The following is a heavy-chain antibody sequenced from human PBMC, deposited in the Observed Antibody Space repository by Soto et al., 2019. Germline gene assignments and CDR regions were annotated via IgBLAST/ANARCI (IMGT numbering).Heavy chain of an antibody. V-gene: IGHV1-24*01. CDR2: FDPEDGET. D-gene: IGHD2-2*01. J-gene: IGHJ5*02. CDR1: GYTLTELS. CDR3: ATCRSSTSCYEFDP. Sequence: AASVKVSCKVSGYTLTELSMHWVRQAPGKGLEWMGGFDPEDGETIYAQKFQGRVTMTEDTSTDTAYMELSSLRSEDTAVYYCATCRSSTSCYEFDPWGQGTLVTVSS.